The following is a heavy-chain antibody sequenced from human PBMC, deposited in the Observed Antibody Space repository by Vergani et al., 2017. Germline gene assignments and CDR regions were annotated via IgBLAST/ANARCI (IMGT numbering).Heavy chain of an antibody. CDR1: GFTFSSYA. Sequence: EVQLLESGGGLVQPGGSLRLSCAASGFTFSSYAMSWVRQAPGKGLEWVSTLSASDRRTHYADSVKGRFTISRDNSKNTLFLHMNSLRPEDTAVYYCAKVGRSEVAGTFGACDICGQGTMVTVSS. V-gene: IGHV3-23*01. CDR2: LSASDRRT. J-gene: IGHJ3*02. CDR3: AKVGRSEVAGTFGACDI. D-gene: IGHD6-19*01.